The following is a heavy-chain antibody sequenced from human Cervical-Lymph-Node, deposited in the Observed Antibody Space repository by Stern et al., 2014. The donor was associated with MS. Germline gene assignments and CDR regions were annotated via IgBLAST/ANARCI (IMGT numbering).Heavy chain of an antibody. J-gene: IGHJ4*02. CDR2: ISSRSSYI. V-gene: IGHV3-21*01. CDR3: ARDDDMATVTTLFDY. Sequence: EVQLVESGGGLVKPGGSLRLSCAASGFRFSDYGMNWVRQAPGKGLEWVSSISSRSSYISYADSVKGRFTVSRDNAKNSLYLQMTSLRAEDTAVYYCARDDDMATVTTLFDYWGQGTLVAVSS. D-gene: IGHD4-17*01. CDR1: GFRFSDYG.